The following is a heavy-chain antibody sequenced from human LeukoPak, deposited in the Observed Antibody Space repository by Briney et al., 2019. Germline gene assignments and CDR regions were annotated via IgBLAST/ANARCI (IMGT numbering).Heavy chain of an antibody. D-gene: IGHD2-21*01. CDR1: GDTFSSYA. Sequence: SVKVSCKASGDTFSSYAISWVRQAPGQGLEWKGGIIPIFGTANYAQKFQGRVTITADESTSTAYMELSSLRSEDTAVYYCARDTSVMDYWGQGTLVTVSS. CDR3: ARDTSVMDY. V-gene: IGHV1-69*01. CDR2: IIPIFGTA. J-gene: IGHJ4*02.